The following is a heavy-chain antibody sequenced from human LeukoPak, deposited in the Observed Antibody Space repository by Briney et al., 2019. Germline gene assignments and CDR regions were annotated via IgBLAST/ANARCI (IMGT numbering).Heavy chain of an antibody. D-gene: IGHD3-3*02. Sequence: SETLSLICTVSNGSISVHFWSCIRQSPGKGLEWIGYVSNSGTTHYNPSLKSRVTISVDTPKSHLSLKLRSVSAPDTPLYSCLSGISGDPDTFDIWGPGTMVTVSP. CDR3: LSGISGDPDTFDI. J-gene: IGHJ3*02. V-gene: IGHV4-4*08. CDR2: VSNSGTT. CDR1: NGSISVHF.